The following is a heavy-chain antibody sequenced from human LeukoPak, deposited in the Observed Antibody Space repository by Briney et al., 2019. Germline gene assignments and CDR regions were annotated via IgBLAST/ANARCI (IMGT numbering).Heavy chain of an antibody. CDR1: GFTFSSYA. CDR2: ISGSGGST. Sequence: GGSLRLSCAASGFTFSSYAMSWVRQAPGKGLEWVSAISGSGGSTYYADSVKGRFTISRDNSKNTLYLQMNGLRVEDTAVYYCVRGRSGMDVWGQGTTVTVSS. J-gene: IGHJ6*02. CDR3: VRGRSGMDV. V-gene: IGHV3-23*01.